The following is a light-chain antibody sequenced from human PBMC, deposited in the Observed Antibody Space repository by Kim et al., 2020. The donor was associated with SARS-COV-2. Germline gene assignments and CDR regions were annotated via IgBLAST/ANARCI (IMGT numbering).Light chain of an antibody. CDR3: QVWDSTTVV. Sequence: SYELSQPLSVSVDPGQTARITCGGNGIGSKSVHWYQGKPGQAPVLVIYRDNNRPSGIPERFSGSNSGNTATLTISSAQAGDEADYFCQVWDSTTVVFGGGTKLTVL. V-gene: IGLV3-9*01. J-gene: IGLJ2*01. CDR1: GIGSKS. CDR2: RDN.